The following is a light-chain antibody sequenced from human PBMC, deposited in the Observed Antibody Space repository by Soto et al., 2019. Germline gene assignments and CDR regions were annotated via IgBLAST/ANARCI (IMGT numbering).Light chain of an antibody. J-gene: IGKJ4*01. CDR1: QDIGNF. Sequence: TLMAQSPSSLSAFVGDRVTITCRASQDIGNFLAWYQQKPGKVPKLLIYAASTLQSGVPSRFIGSGSGTDFTLTISSLQPEDVATYYCQKCKVAPFTFGGGTKVDIK. CDR3: QKCKVAPFT. CDR2: AAS. V-gene: IGKV1-27*01.